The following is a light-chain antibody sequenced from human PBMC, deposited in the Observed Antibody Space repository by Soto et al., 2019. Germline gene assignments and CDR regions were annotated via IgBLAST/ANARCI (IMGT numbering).Light chain of an antibody. CDR3: QHYNNYSDE. V-gene: IGKV1-5*03. Sequence: DIQMTQSPSTLSGSVGDRVTITCRASQTISSWLAWYQQKPGKAPKLLIYKASTLKSGVPSRFSGSGSGTECLRTMSSPTPDDFETEECQHYNNYSDEFGLGTVVDI. CDR2: KAS. J-gene: IGKJ1*01. CDR1: QTISSW.